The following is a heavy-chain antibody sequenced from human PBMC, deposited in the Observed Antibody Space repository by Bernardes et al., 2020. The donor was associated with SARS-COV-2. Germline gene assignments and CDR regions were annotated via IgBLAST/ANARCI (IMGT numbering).Heavy chain of an antibody. Sequence: ASVKVSCKASGYTFTSYYMHWVRQAPGQGLEWMGLINPIGGSTSYAQKFQGRVTMTRDTSTSTVYMELSSLRSEDTAVYYCARDLTVTTGSDYYYGMDVWGQGTTVTVSS. CDR3: ARDLTVTTGSDYYYGMDV. D-gene: IGHD4-17*01. J-gene: IGHJ6*02. CDR1: GYTFTSYY. V-gene: IGHV1-46*01. CDR2: INPIGGST.